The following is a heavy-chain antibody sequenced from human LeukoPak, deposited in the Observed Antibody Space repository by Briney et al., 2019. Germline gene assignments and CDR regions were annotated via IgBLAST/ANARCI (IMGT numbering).Heavy chain of an antibody. J-gene: IGHJ4*02. D-gene: IGHD6-13*01. CDR3: ARIAAAGFDY. Sequence: GGSLRLSCAASAFSFSNYWMSWARQAPGKGLEWVADIKQDGSEKYYVDSVKGRFTISRDNAKNSLYLQMRSLRAEDTAVYYCARIAAAGFDYWGQGTLVTVSS. CDR2: IKQDGSEK. CDR1: AFSFSNYW. V-gene: IGHV3-7*03.